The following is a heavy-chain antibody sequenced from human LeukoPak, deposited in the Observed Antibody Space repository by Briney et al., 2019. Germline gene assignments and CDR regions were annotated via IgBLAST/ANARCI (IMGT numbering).Heavy chain of an antibody. CDR2: ISGDGGSR. CDR3: AKDPDDALEKNNWFDP. CDR1: GFTFDDYV. J-gene: IGHJ5*02. V-gene: IGHV3-9*01. Sequence: GRSLRLSCAASGFTFDDYVMHWVRQAPGKGLEWVSGISGDGGSRGYADSLEGRFTISRDNAKNSLYLQLNSLRAEDTALYYCAKDPDDALEKNNWFDPWGQGTPVTASS.